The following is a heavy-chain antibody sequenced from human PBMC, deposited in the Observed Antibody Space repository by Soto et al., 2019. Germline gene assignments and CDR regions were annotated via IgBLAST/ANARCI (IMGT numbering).Heavy chain of an antibody. CDR1: GYTFTSYA. CDR2: INAGNGNT. D-gene: IGHD3-22*01. J-gene: IGHJ3*02. V-gene: IGHV1-3*01. Sequence: ASVQVSCKASGYTFTSYAMNWVRQARGPRLEWMGWINAGNGNTKYSQKSQGRVTITRDTSASTAYMELSSLRSEDTAVYYCASGGSSGYYFLSAFDIWGQGTMVTVSS. CDR3: ASGGSSGYYFLSAFDI.